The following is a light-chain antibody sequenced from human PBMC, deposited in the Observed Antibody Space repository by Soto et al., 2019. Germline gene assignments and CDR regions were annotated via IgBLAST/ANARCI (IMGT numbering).Light chain of an antibody. V-gene: IGKV4-1*01. CDR3: EQYNSTYT. J-gene: IGKJ2*01. CDR2: WAS. CDR1: QSVLYSSNNKNY. Sequence: DIVMTQSPDSLAVSLGERATINSKSSQSVLYSSNNKNYLAWYQQKPGQPPKLLIYWASTRESGDPDRFSGSGSGTDFTLTISSQQAEDVAVYYLEQYNSTYTFGQGTKLEFK.